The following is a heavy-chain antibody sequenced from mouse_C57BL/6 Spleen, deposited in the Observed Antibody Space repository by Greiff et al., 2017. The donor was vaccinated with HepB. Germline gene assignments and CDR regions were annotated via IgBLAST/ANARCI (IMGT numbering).Heavy chain of an antibody. D-gene: IGHD2-4*01. J-gene: IGHJ2*01. Sequence: EVQLVESGGDLVKPGGSLKLSCAASGFTFSSYGMSWVRQTPDKRLEWVATISSGGSYTYYPDSVKGRFTISRDNAKNTLYLQMISLKSEDTAMYYCARKYDYSNYFDYWGQGTTLTVSS. V-gene: IGHV5-6*01. CDR2: ISSGGSYT. CDR1: GFTFSSYG. CDR3: ARKYDYSNYFDY.